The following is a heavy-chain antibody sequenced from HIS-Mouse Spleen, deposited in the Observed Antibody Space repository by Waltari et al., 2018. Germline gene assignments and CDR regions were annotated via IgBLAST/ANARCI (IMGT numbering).Heavy chain of an antibody. D-gene: IGHD2-21*01. V-gene: IGHV3-23*01. Sequence: EVQLLESGGGLVQPGGSLRLSCSASRFIFSCLALSWVRQAPGKGLEWVSAISGSGGSTYYADSVKGRFTISRDNSKNTLYLQMNSLRAEDTAVYYCAKSRGGDCYDYWGQGTLVTVSS. CDR2: ISGSGGST. CDR1: RFIFSCLA. CDR3: AKSRGGDCYDY. J-gene: IGHJ4*02.